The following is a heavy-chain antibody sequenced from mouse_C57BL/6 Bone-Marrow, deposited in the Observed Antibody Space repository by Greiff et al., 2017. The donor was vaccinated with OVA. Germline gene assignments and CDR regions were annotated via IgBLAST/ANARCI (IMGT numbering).Heavy chain of an antibody. Sequence: QVQLKQSGPELVKPGASVKLSCKASGYAFSSSWMNWVKQRPGKGLEWIGRIYPGDGDTNYNGKFKGKATLTADKSSSTAYMQLSSLTSEDSAVYFCASLNSYYFDYWGQGTTLTVSS. V-gene: IGHV1-82*01. CDR2: IYPGDGDT. D-gene: IGHD1-3*01. CDR1: GYAFSSSW. J-gene: IGHJ2*01. CDR3: ASLNSYYFDY.